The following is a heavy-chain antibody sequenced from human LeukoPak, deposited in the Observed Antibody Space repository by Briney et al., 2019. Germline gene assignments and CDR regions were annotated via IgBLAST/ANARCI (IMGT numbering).Heavy chain of an antibody. V-gene: IGHV3-21*01. D-gene: IGHD3-9*01. Sequence: PGGSLRLSCAASGFTFSSYSMNWVRQAPGKGLEWVSSISSSSSYIYYADSVKGRFTISRDDAKNSLYLQMNSLRAEDTAVYYCARDAPCYDILTGYYTAAEYFQHWGQGTLVTVSS. J-gene: IGHJ1*01. CDR2: ISSSSSYI. CDR3: ARDAPCYDILTGYYTAAEYFQH. CDR1: GFTFSSYS.